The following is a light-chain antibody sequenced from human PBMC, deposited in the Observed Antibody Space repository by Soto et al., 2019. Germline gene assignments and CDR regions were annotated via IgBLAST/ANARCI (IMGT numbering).Light chain of an antibody. CDR2: DTS. V-gene: IGLV7-43*01. J-gene: IGLJ3*02. CDR1: TGAVTSDNH. CDR3: LLFYGDIWV. Sequence: QAVVTQEPSLTVSPGGTVTLTCASSTGAVTSDNHPNWFQQKPGQAPRALIYDTSKKNSRTPARFSGSLLGGEAALTLSSVQPEDEADYYCLLFYGDIWVFGGGTQLTVL.